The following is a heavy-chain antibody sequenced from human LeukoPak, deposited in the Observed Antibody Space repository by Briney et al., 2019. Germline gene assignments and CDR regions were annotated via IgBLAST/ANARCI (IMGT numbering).Heavy chain of an antibody. CDR1: GLTVSSEY. J-gene: IGHJ4*02. CDR2: IYGAGAT. Sequence: PGGSLRLSCAAYGLTVSSEYLAWVRQAPGKGLEWISVIYGAGATYYADSVQGRFTISRDTYSNALYLQMNSLRVEDTAVYHCARLLPASRQYFDYWGQGTLVTVSS. D-gene: IGHD2-15*01. CDR3: ARLLPASRQYFDY. V-gene: IGHV3-53*01.